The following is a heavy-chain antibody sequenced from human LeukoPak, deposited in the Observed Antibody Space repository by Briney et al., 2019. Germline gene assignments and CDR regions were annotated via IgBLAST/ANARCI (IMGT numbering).Heavy chain of an antibody. D-gene: IGHD6-19*01. J-gene: IGHJ4*02. CDR1: GYTFTGYY. V-gene: IGHV1-2*02. CDR2: INPNSGGT. CDR3: ARDLPVQWLTYFDY. Sequence: ASVKVSCKASGYTFTGYYMHWVRQAPGQGLEWMGWINPNSGGTNYAQKFQGRVTMTRDTSISTAYMELSRLRSDDTAVYYCARDLPVQWLTYFDYWGQGTLVTVSS.